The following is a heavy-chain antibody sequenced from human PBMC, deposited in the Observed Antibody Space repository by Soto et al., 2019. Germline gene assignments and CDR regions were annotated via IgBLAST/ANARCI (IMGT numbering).Heavy chain of an antibody. V-gene: IGHV3-21*06. CDR2: ISSTTNYI. J-gene: IGHJ4*02. CDR3: ARESEDLTSNFDY. CDR1: GFTFTRYS. Sequence: PRLSCAASGFTFTRYSMNWVRQAPGKGLEWVSSISSTTNYIYYGDSMKGRFTISRDNAKNSLYLEMNSLRAEDTAAYYCARESEDLTSNFDYWGQGTLVTVYS.